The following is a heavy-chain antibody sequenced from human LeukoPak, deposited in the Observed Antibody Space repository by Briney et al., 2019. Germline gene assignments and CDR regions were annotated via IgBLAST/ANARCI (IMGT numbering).Heavy chain of an antibody. CDR1: GFTFSSYS. CDR2: INHSGST. V-gene: IGHV4-34*01. J-gene: IGHJ4*02. CDR3: ARDLFRVGGTGYFDY. D-gene: IGHD1-26*01. Sequence: GSLRLSCAASGFTFSSYSMNWVRQPPGKGLEWIGEINHSGSTNYNPSLKSRVTISVDTSKNQFSLKLGSVTAADTAVYYCARDLFRVGGTGYFDYWGQGTLVTVSS.